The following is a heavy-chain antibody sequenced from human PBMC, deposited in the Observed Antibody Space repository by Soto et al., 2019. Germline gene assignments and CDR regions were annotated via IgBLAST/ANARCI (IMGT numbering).Heavy chain of an antibody. Sequence: GGSPRLSCAASGFTFSSYAMSWVRQAPGKGLEWVSAISGSGGSTYYADSVKGRFTISRDNSKNTLYLQMNSLRAEDTAVYYCAKPHYDFWSGYYTDWGQGTLVTVSS. CDR1: GFTFSSYA. J-gene: IGHJ4*02. CDR3: AKPHYDFWSGYYTD. CDR2: ISGSGGST. D-gene: IGHD3-3*01. V-gene: IGHV3-23*01.